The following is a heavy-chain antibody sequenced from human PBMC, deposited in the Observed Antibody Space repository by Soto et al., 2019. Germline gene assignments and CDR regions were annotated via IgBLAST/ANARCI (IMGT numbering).Heavy chain of an antibody. Sequence: QEYLVESGGDLVKPGGSLRLSCAASGFSFSDYYMSWVRQAPGKGLEWILYIGTSTGTIYYADSVKGRFTIASYSANNSLYLQMKSRRVEDTAGYYCGRRRDYLDVWGKGTRVTVSS. J-gene: IGHJ6*03. CDR1: GFSFSDYY. CDR3: GRRRDYLDV. V-gene: IGHV3-11*01. CDR2: IGTSTGTI.